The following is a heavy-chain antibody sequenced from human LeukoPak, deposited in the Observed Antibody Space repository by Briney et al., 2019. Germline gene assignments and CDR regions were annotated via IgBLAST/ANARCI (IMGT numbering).Heavy chain of an antibody. Sequence: GGSQRLSCAASGFTFSSYWMHWVRQAPGKGLVWVSRINTDGSSTSYADSVKGRFTISRDNSKNTLYLQMNSLRAEDTAVYYCARSAGDAFDIWGQGTMVTVSS. CDR3: ARSAGDAFDI. V-gene: IGHV3-74*01. CDR1: GFTFSSYW. J-gene: IGHJ3*02. CDR2: INTDGSST.